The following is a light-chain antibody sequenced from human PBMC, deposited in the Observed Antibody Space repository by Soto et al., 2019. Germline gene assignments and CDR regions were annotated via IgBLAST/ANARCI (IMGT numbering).Light chain of an antibody. J-gene: IGKJ4*01. CDR3: QQYDNVSLT. CDR2: LGS. V-gene: IGKV2-28*01. CDR1: QSLLHSNGYNY. Sequence: IVMTQSPLYMAVTPCEPASSSCRSSQSLLHSNGYNYLDWYLQKPGQSPQLLIYLGSYRASGVPDRFSGSGSGTDFTFTISSLQPEDVATYYCQQYDNVSLTFGRGTKVDIK.